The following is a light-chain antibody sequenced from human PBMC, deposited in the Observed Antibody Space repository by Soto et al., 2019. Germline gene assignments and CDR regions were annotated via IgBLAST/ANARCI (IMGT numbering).Light chain of an antibody. CDR2: GAS. CDR3: QHYGSSPQT. Sequence: EIVLTQSPGTLSLSPGERATLSCRASQSVSSSYLAWYQRKPGQAPRLLIYGASSRATGIPDRFSGSGSGTDFTLTISRLEPEDFAVYYCQHYGSSPQTFGQGTKVEIK. J-gene: IGKJ1*01. CDR1: QSVSSSY. V-gene: IGKV3-20*01.